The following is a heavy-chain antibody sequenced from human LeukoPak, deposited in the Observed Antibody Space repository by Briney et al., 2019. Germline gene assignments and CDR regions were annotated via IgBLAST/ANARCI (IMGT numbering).Heavy chain of an antibody. CDR3: ARGTPDSSGYYLFDY. J-gene: IGHJ4*02. V-gene: IGHV1-69*13. Sequence: ASVKVSCKASGGTFSSYAISWVRQAPGQGLEWMGGIIPIFGTANYAQKFQGRVTITADESTSTAYMELSSLRSEDTAVYYCARGTPDSSGYYLFDYWGQGTLVTASS. D-gene: IGHD3-22*01. CDR2: IIPIFGTA. CDR1: GGTFSSYA.